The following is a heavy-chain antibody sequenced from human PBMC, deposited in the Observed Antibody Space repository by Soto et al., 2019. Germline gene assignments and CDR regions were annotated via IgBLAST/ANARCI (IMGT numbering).Heavy chain of an antibody. CDR2: TYYRSKWYN. CDR1: GDSVSSNSAA. Sequence: SQTLSLPCVISGDSVSSNSAAWNLIRQSPSRGLEWLGRTYYRSKWYNDYAVSVKSRITINPDTSKNQFSLQLNSVTPEDTAVYYCARLGSPGGNWFDPWGQGTLVTVSS. J-gene: IGHJ5*02. D-gene: IGHD3-10*01. V-gene: IGHV6-1*01. CDR3: ARLGSPGGNWFDP.